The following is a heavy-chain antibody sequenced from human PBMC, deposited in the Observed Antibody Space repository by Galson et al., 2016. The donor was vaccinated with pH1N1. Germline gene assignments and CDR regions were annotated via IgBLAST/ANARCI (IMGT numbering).Heavy chain of an antibody. D-gene: IGHD2/OR15-2a*01. CDR1: GFTFTSYA. J-gene: IGHJ4*02. V-gene: IGHV3-30*04. CDR3: ARAVFYDVDLLDYYFDY. Sequence: SLRLSCAASGFTFTSYALHWVRQAPGKGLVWVAVISNDGSKKYYTDSVKGRFSVSRDNSKNTLYLQMNSLRGDDTAVYYCARAVFYDVDLLDYYFDYWGQGTLVTVSS. CDR2: ISNDGSKK.